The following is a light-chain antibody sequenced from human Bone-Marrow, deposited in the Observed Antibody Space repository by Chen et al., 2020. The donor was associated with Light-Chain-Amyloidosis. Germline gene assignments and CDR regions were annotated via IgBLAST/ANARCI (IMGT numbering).Light chain of an antibody. J-gene: IGLJ2*01. CDR2: GNT. CDR1: TSNIGAGYG. V-gene: IGLV1-40*01. CDR3: KSYDSSLSSSV. Sequence: QSVLTQPPSVSGAPGQRVTISCTGSTSNIGAGYGVHWYQQVPGTAPKLLIYGNTNRHSGVPDRFSASKSGTSASLAITGLQAEDEADYYCKSYDSSLSSSVFGGGTKLTVL.